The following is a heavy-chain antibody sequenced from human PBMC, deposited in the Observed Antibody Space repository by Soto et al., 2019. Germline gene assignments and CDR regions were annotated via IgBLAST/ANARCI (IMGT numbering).Heavy chain of an antibody. CDR1: GFTFSSYG. V-gene: IGHV3-30*18. CDR3: AKVETLAVAGTSYFDY. Sequence: QVQLVESGGGVVQPGRSLRLSCAASGFTFSSYGMHWVRQAPGKGLEWVAVISYDGSNKYYADSVKGRFTISRDNSKNKMYMQMNRLRAEDTAVYYYAKVETLAVAGTSYFDYWGQGTMVTVSS. J-gene: IGHJ4*02. D-gene: IGHD6-19*01. CDR2: ISYDGSNK.